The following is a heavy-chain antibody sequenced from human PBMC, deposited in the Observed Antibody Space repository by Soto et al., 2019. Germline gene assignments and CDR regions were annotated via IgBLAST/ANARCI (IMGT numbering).Heavy chain of an antibody. CDR3: VRYPSKRTPPDY. V-gene: IGHV3-11*05. J-gene: IGHJ4*02. CDR2: ISSTGTYT. CDR1: GFTFGDYY. Sequence: QVQLVESGGDMVKPGGSLRLSCAASGFTFGDYYMTWIRQAPGKGLEWVSYISSTGTYTNYADSVKGRFTISRDNAKNSLYLQIYSLRDEDTAVYYCVRYPSKRTPPDYWGQGTMVTVSS.